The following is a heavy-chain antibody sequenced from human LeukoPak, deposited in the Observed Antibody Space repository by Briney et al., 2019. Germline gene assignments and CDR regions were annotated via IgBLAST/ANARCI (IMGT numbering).Heavy chain of an antibody. V-gene: IGHV3-11*04. D-gene: IGHD4-17*01. CDR3: ARDGDYGDYAQPFDY. Sequence: GGSLRLSCAASGFTFSDYYMSWIRQAPGKGLEWISYISNSGTMIYYRDSVKGRFTVSRDNAQNSLYLQMNSLRAEDTAVYYCARDGDYGDYAQPFDYWGQGTLVTVSS. CDR2: ISNSGTMI. CDR1: GFTFSDYY. J-gene: IGHJ4*02.